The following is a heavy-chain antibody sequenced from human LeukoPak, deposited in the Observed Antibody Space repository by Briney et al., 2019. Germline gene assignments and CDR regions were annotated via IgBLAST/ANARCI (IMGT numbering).Heavy chain of an antibody. CDR1: GFTFSNYA. V-gene: IGHV3-23*01. CDR2: ISGSGGST. Sequence: GGSLRLSCAASGFTFSNYAMNWVRQAPGKGLEWVSVISGSGGSTYYADSVKGRFTISRDNSKNTLYLQMNSLRAGDTAKYYCAKDKLTYYAILTGLPEGAPNGMDVWGQGTTVTVSS. CDR3: AKDKLTYYAILTGLPEGAPNGMDV. J-gene: IGHJ6*02. D-gene: IGHD3-9*01.